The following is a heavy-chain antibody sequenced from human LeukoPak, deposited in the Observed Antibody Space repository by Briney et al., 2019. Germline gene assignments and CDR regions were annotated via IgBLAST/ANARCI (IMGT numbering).Heavy chain of an antibody. J-gene: IGHJ4*02. Sequence: SETLSLTCTVSGGSISRYYWRWIRQPPGKGLEWIGYIYYSGSTNYNPSLESRVTISVDTSKNQFSLKLSSVTAADTAVYYCARLSSGWAHFDYWGQGTLVTVSS. CDR3: ARLSSGWAHFDY. V-gene: IGHV4-59*13. CDR1: GGSISRYY. CDR2: IYYSGST. D-gene: IGHD6-19*01.